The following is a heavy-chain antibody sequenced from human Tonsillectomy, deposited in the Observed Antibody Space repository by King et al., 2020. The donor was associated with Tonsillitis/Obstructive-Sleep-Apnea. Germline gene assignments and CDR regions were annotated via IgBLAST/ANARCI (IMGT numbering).Heavy chain of an antibody. D-gene: IGHD1-26*01. Sequence: VQLVESGGGLIQPGRSLRLSCTTSGFTIGDYGMSWVRQAPGKGLEWVAFIRSKTYGGTTEYAASVRGRFTISKDDSKSIAYLQMNSLKTEDTALYYCTRVGTSGRYSFDVWGQGTMVTVSS. J-gene: IGHJ3*01. V-gene: IGHV3-49*04. CDR2: IRSKTYGGTT. CDR3: TRVGTSGRYSFDV. CDR1: GFTIGDYG.